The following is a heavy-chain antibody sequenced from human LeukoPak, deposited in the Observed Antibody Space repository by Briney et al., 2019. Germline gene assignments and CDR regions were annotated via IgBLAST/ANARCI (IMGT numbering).Heavy chain of an antibody. V-gene: IGHV4-61*08. CDR1: GFSISASDYF. Sequence: NASETLSLTCTVSGFSISASDYFWSWIRQPPGKGLEWIGYISYTGSTHYNPSLKSRVTISVDTSKNQFSLKLSSVTAADTAVYYCARGVYGDYKFDYWGQGTLVTVSS. J-gene: IGHJ4*02. D-gene: IGHD4-17*01. CDR3: ARGVYGDYKFDY. CDR2: ISYTGST.